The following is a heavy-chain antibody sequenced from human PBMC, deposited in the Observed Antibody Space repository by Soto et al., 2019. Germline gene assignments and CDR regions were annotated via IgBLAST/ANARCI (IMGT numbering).Heavy chain of an antibody. J-gene: IGHJ5*02. CDR2: TSYTGNT. CDR1: GDSVSNDNYY. D-gene: IGHD3-10*01. V-gene: IGHV4-61*01. Sequence: ASETLSLTCAVSGDSVSNDNYYWSWIRQFPGKGLEWIAYTSYTGNTNYNPSLQSRVTISMDTSKNQLSLKLTSMTAADTAVYFCAREVVDGASLWLDPWGQGTLVTVSS. CDR3: AREVVDGASLWLDP.